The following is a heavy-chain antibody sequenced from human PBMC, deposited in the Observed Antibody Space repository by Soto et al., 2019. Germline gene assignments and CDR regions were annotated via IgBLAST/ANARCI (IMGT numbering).Heavy chain of an antibody. CDR2: VSHDGRNT. Sequence: VQLVESGGGVVQPGRSLRLSSAASGFTFSDYAMHWVRQAPGKGLEWVAVVSHDGRNTHYADSVKGRFTISRDSSKITVSLEMTSLRAEDTAVYYCAKGGRQWLVTSDFNYWGQGALVTVSS. J-gene: IGHJ4*02. CDR3: AKGGRQWLVTSDFNY. D-gene: IGHD6-19*01. CDR1: GFTFSDYA. V-gene: IGHV3-30*18.